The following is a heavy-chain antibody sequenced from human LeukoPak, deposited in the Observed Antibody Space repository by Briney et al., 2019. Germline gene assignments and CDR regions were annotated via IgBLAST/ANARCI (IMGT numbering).Heavy chain of an antibody. Sequence: GGSLRLSCSASGFSFSGYSMSWVRQAPGKGLEWVSAISGGSSYIYYADSVKGRVTISRDNAKNSLYLQINSLRAEDTAVYYCARDLAAPEDYWGQGTLVTVSS. CDR3: ARDLAAPEDY. CDR2: ISGGSSYI. D-gene: IGHD6-13*01. J-gene: IGHJ4*02. CDR1: GFSFSGYS. V-gene: IGHV3-21*01.